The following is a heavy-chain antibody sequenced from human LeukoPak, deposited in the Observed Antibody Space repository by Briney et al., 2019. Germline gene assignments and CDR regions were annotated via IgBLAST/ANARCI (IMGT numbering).Heavy chain of an antibody. J-gene: IGHJ4*02. V-gene: IGHV4-4*07. CDR1: GGSISSYY. D-gene: IGHD2-2*01. CDR2: IYTTGST. CDR3: ARGVVPAANFDY. Sequence: SETLSLTCTVSGGSISSYYWSWIRQPAGKGLEWIGRIYTTGSTNYNPSLKSRVNMSVDTSKNQFSLKLSSVTAADTAVYYCARGVVPAANFDYWGQGTLVTVSS.